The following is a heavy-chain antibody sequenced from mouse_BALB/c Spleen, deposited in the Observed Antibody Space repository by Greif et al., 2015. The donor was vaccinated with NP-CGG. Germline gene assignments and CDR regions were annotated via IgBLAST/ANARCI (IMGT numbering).Heavy chain of an antibody. CDR3: AGKYDGMDY. D-gene: IGHD2-1*01. J-gene: IGHJ4*01. V-gene: IGHV5-6-3*01. Sequence: EVQRVESGGGLVQPGGSLQLSCAASGFTFSSYGMSWVRQAPDKRLELVATINSNGGSTSYPDSEKGRFTISRDNAKNTQYLQMSSLKSEDTAMYYGAGKYDGMDYWGQGTSVTVSS. CDR1: GFTFSSYG. CDR2: INSNGGST.